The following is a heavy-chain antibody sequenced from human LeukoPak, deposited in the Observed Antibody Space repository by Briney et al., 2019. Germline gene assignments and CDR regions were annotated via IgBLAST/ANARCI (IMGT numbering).Heavy chain of an antibody. J-gene: IGHJ4*02. CDR1: GGSISSHY. CDR2: IYYSGST. Sequence: SETLSLTCTVSGGSISSHYWSWIRQPPGKGLEWIGYIYYSGSTNYNPSLKSRVTISIDTSKNQFSLKLSSVTAADTAVYYCARVGRGATVVHPGGGRDETKTFDYWGQGTLVTVSS. D-gene: IGHD4-23*01. CDR3: ARVGRGATVVHPGGGRDETKTFDY. V-gene: IGHV4-59*11.